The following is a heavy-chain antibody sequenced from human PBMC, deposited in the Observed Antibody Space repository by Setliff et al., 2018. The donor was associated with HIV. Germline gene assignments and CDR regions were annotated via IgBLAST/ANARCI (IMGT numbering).Heavy chain of an antibody. J-gene: IGHJ3*02. CDR3: ATSPPSDWPFNAFDI. D-gene: IGHD6-19*01. Sequence: SETLSLTCAVYGTSFSDYYWTWVRQTPGKGLEWIGEINHSGGTNDNPSLKSRVTISVDTSKNQFSLKLSSVTAADTAVYYCATSPPSDWPFNAFDIWGQGTMVTVSS. CDR2: INHSGGT. CDR1: GTSFSDYY. V-gene: IGHV4-34*01.